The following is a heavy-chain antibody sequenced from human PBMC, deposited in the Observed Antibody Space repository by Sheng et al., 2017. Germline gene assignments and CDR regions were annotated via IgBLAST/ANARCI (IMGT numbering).Heavy chain of an antibody. CDR1: GFTFTSYW. V-gene: IGHV3-74*01. CDR2: IKSDGMTT. Sequence: EVQLVESGGGVSSAWGVPSRLSCAASGFTFTSYWMYWVRQAPGKGLEWVSRIKSDGMTTSYADSVTGRFTISRDDAKNTLYLQMTSLRAEDTAVYYCARGEIGDSSTYYYFYYYMDVWGKGTTVTVS. J-gene: IGHJ6*03. CDR3: ARGEIGDSSTYYYFYYYMDV. D-gene: IGHD2-2*01.